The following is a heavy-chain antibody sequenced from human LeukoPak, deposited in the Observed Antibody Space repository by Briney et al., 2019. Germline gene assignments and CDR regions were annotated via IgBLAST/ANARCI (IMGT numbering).Heavy chain of an antibody. Sequence: PSETLSLTCSVSGGSFSNYYWSCIRQPPGKGLEWVGFIYYSGNTNYNPSLKSRITMSVHTSKNQFSLKLSSVTAADTAVYYCARDQYYDSSGYRYFDYWGQGTLVTVSS. J-gene: IGHJ4*02. V-gene: IGHV4-59*12. CDR1: GGSFSNYY. CDR3: ARDQYYDSSGYRYFDY. CDR2: IYYSGNT. D-gene: IGHD3-22*01.